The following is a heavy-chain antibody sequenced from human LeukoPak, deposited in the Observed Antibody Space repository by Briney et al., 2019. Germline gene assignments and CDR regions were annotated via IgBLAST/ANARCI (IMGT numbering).Heavy chain of an antibody. CDR1: GFSFSDYY. CDR3: TRSNCSSTSCYDIDY. Sequence: GGSLRLSCAASGFSFSDYYLTWIRQAPGKGLEWVGFISSKAYGGITKYAASVKGRFTISRGDSKSIAYLQMNSLKTEDTAVYYCTRSNCSSTSCYDIDYWGQGTLVTVSS. J-gene: IGHJ4*02. D-gene: IGHD2-2*01. CDR2: ISSKAYGGIT. V-gene: IGHV3-49*03.